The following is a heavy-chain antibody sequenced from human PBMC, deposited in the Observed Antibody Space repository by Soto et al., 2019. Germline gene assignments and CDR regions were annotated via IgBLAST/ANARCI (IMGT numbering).Heavy chain of an antibody. CDR2: IYYSGST. CDR1: GGSISSSSYY. V-gene: IGHV4-39*01. CDR3: ASPYLDFWSGLNWFDP. J-gene: IGHJ5*02. D-gene: IGHD3-3*01. Sequence: SETLCLTCTVSGGSISSSSYYWGWLRQPPGKGLEWIGSIYYSGSTYYNPSLKSRVTISVDTSKNQFSLKLSSVTAADTALYYCASPYLDFWSGLNWFDPWGQGTLVTVSS.